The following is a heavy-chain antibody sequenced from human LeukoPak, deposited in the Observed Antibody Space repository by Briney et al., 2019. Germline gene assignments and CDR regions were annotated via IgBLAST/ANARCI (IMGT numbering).Heavy chain of an antibody. V-gene: IGHV4-39*07. D-gene: IGHD1-7*01. CDR2: IYYSGST. CDR3: ASFNWNYDDWFDP. CDR1: GGSISSSSYY. Sequence: KPSETLSLTCTVSGGSISSSSYYWGWIRQPPGKGLEWIGSIYYSGSTYYNPSLKNRVTISVDTSKNQFSLKLSSVTAADTAVYYCASFNWNYDDWFDPWGQGTLVTVSS. J-gene: IGHJ5*02.